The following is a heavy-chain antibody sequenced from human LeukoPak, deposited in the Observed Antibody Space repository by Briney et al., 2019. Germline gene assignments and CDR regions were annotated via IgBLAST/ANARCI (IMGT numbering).Heavy chain of an antibody. CDR3: AKYRDNYGDPECLEI. D-gene: IGHD4-17*01. Sequence: GGSLRLSCAASGFTFSNYAMTWVRQAPGKGLEWVSAIVGSRGNTYYADSVRGRFTISRDNSKNTLYLQMNSLGAEDTAVYYCAKYRDNYGDPECLEIWGQGTMVSVSS. V-gene: IGHV3-23*01. CDR2: IVGSRGNT. J-gene: IGHJ3*02. CDR1: GFTFSNYA.